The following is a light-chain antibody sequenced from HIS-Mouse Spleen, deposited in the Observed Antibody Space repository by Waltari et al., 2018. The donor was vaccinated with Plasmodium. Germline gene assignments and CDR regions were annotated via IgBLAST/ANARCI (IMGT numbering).Light chain of an antibody. CDR1: SSNIGSNT. Sequence: QSVLTQPPSASGTPGQRVTISCSGSSSNIGSNTVNWYQQLPGTAPKPGSYSNNRRPSGVPDRLTGSRYGTSASLAISGLQSEDEADYYCAAWDDSLNGVVFGGVTKLTVL. CDR2: SNN. J-gene: IGLJ2*01. CDR3: AAWDDSLNGVV. V-gene: IGLV1-44*01.